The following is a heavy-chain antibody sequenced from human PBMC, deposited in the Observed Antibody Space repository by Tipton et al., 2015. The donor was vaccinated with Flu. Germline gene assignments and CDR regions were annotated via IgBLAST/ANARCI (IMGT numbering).Heavy chain of an antibody. CDR3: VSGSSGQGGFDY. J-gene: IGHJ4*02. Sequence: TLSLTCTVFGGSISSSYWSWIRQPPGKGLEWIGYIYYSGSTNHNPSLKSRVTISVDTSKNQFSLNLSSVTAADTAVYYCVSGSSGQGGFDYWGQGTLVTFSS. CDR1: GGSISSSY. CDR2: IYYSGST. D-gene: IGHD6-13*01. V-gene: IGHV4-59*08.